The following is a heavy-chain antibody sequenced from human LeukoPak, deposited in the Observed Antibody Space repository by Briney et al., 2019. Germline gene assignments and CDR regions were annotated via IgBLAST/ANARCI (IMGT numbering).Heavy chain of an antibody. CDR3: ARSCSSTSCYFGS. V-gene: IGHV4-39*01. J-gene: IGHJ4*01. D-gene: IGHD2-2*01. Sequence: SETLSLTCTVSGGSISIRSYYWAWIRQPPGKGLEWIGSIHYSGSTYYNPSLKSRVTISVDTSKEQFSLKLSSVTAADTAVYFCARSCSSTSCYFGSWGQETWSPSPQ. CDR2: IHYSGST. CDR1: GGSISIRSYY.